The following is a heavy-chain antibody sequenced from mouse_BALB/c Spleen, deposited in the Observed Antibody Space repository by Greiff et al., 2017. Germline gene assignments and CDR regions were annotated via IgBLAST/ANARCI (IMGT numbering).Heavy chain of an antibody. Sequence: QVQLQQSGPELVKPGASVKISCKASGYAFSSSWMNWVKLRPGQGLEWIGRIYPGDGDTNYNGKFKGKATLTADKSSSTAYMQLSSLTSVDSAVYFCARCGSSYDYAMDYWGQGTSVTVSS. D-gene: IGHD1-1*01. CDR2: IYPGDGDT. CDR3: ARCGSSYDYAMDY. V-gene: IGHV1-82*01. J-gene: IGHJ4*01. CDR1: GYAFSSSW.